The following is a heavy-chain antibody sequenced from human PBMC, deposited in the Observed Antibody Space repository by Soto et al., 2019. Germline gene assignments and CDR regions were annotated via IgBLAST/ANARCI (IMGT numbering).Heavy chain of an antibody. J-gene: IGHJ4*02. V-gene: IGHV1-69*06. D-gene: IGHD3-22*01. Sequence: QVQLVQSGAEVKKPGSSVKVSCKASGGTFSSYAISWVRQAPGQGLEWMGGIIPIFGTANYAQKFQARVTITADKSTSTAYMELSSMRAEDTAVDYCARENGYGAFDYWGQGTLVTVSS. CDR1: GGTFSSYA. CDR3: ARENGYGAFDY. CDR2: IIPIFGTA.